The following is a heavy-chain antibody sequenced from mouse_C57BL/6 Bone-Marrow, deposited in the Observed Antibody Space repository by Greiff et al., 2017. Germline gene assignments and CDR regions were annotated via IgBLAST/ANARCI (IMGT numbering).Heavy chain of an antibody. D-gene: IGHD1-1*01. Sequence: QVQLKESGAELVKPGASVKISCKASGYAFSSYWMNWVKQRPGKGLEWIGQIYPGDGDTNYNGKFKGKATLTADKSSSTAYMQLSSLTSEDSAVYFCAQERGLRWFAYWGQVTLVTVSA. V-gene: IGHV1-80*01. J-gene: IGHJ3*01. CDR1: GYAFSSYW. CDR3: AQERGLRWFAY. CDR2: IYPGDGDT.